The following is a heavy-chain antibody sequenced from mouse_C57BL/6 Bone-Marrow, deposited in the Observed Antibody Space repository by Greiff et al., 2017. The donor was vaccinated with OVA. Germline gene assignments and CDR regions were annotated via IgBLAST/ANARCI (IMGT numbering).Heavy chain of an antibody. J-gene: IGHJ1*03. Sequence: EVQRVESGPELVKPGASVKIPCKASGYTFTDYNMDWVKQSHGKSLEWIGDINPNNGGTIYNQKFKGKATLTVDKSSSTAYMELRSLTSEDTAVYYCARSIITTVHWYFDVWGTGTTVTVSS. CDR2: INPNNGGT. CDR3: ARSIITTVHWYFDV. V-gene: IGHV1-18*01. D-gene: IGHD1-1*01. CDR1: GYTFTDYN.